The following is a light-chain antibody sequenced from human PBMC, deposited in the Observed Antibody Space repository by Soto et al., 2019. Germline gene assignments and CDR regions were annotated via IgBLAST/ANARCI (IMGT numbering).Light chain of an antibody. J-gene: IGKJ1*01. V-gene: IGKV3-20*01. CDR1: QSFSSY. Sequence: EIVLTQSPATLSLSPGERATLSCRASQSFSSYLAWYQQKPGQAPRPLIYAASSRAPGVPDRFRGSGSGTDFSLTINRLEPEDFAVYYCQQYGSPWTFGQGTKVDIK. CDR2: AAS. CDR3: QQYGSPWT.